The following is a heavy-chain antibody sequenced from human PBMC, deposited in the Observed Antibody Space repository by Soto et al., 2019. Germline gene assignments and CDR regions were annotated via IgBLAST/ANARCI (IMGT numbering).Heavy chain of an antibody. CDR2: IYTDGST. Sequence: EVQLVESGGGLVQPGGSLKLSCAASGFSVSHYYMNWVRQAPGMGLEWVSVIYTDGSTYYADSVKGRFTISRHTSENTLYLQMNNLKSEDTAVYYCARDSGGYLAEFSFWGQGTMVTVSS. CDR1: GFSVSHYY. CDR3: ARDSGGYLAEFSF. J-gene: IGHJ3*01. D-gene: IGHD3-22*01. V-gene: IGHV3-53*04.